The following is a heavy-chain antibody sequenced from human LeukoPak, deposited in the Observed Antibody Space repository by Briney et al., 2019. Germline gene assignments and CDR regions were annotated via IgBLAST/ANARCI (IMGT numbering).Heavy chain of an antibody. J-gene: IGHJ4*02. CDR2: ISSSGGTV. V-gene: IGHV3-11*01. Sequence: GESLRLSCAASGFPFSDYYMGWIRHAPGKGLEWTSYISSSGGTVYHADSVKGRFTISRDNAKNSLYLQMNSLRADDTAVYYCARAGTGWFDYWGQGTLVTVSS. CDR1: GFPFSDYY. D-gene: IGHD6-13*01. CDR3: ARAGTGWFDY.